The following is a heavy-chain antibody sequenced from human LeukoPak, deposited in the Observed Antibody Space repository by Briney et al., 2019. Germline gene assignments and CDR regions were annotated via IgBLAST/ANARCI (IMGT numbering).Heavy chain of an antibody. CDR3: AKFPSSHIVVVVAAT. V-gene: IGHV3-23*01. Sequence: GGSLSLSCAASGFTFSSYGMSWVRQAPGKGLEWVSALSGSGVNTYYADSVKGRFTISRDNSKHTLYLRMNSLRPEDTAIYYCAKFPSSHIVVVVAATWGQGTLVTVSS. CDR1: GFTFSSYG. D-gene: IGHD2-15*01. J-gene: IGHJ5*02. CDR2: LSGSGVNT.